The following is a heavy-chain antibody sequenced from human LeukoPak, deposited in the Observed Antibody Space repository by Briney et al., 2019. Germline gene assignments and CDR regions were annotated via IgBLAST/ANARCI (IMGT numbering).Heavy chain of an antibody. CDR2: ISGGGVST. V-gene: IGHV3-23*01. Sequence: PGGSLRLSCAASGFTFSGYAMSWVRQAPGKGLEWVSAISGGGVSTYYADSIKGRFTISRDDSKNTLYLQMNNLRAEDTAVYYCAKGMVRGVIPDYWGQGTLVTVSS. D-gene: IGHD3-10*01. J-gene: IGHJ4*02. CDR3: AKGMVRGVIPDY. CDR1: GFTFSGYA.